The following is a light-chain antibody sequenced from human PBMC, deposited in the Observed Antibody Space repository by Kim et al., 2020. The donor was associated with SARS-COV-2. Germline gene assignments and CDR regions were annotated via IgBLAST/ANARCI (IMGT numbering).Light chain of an antibody. Sequence: STRNSGGIASTYEEWYQQRPGRATTTVMDEDKQSPSGVTDRVSGSSDSSSNTASLTISGLKTEDEADYFCQSYDDSNQVFGGGTKLTVL. CDR1: SGGIASTY. CDR2: EDK. J-gene: IGLJ3*02. V-gene: IGLV6-57*03. CDR3: QSYDDSNQV.